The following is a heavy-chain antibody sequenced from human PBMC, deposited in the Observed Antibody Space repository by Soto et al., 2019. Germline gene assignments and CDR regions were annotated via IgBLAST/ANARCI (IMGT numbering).Heavy chain of an antibody. CDR1: GFTFSDYY. CDR3: AKDAVYGDGLWLAAN. J-gene: IGHJ4*02. CDR2: MTGSGGYI. D-gene: IGHD2-21*02. V-gene: IGHV3-23*01. Sequence: GGALRLSCSASGFTFSDYYVSWIRQSPGKWHEWVAGMTGSGGYIRYADSVKGRFTISKDNSKNTLYLQMNSLRAEDTAMYYCAKDAVYGDGLWLAANWGQGTLVTVSS.